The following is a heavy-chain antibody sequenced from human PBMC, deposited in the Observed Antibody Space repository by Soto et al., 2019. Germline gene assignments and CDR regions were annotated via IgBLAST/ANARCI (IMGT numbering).Heavy chain of an antibody. V-gene: IGHV1-46*01. CDR2: INPSGGST. CDR3: ARGNCGGDCYSQSSGYYYYGMDV. CDR1: GYTFTSYY. D-gene: IGHD2-21*02. J-gene: IGHJ6*02. Sequence: ASVKVSCKASGYTFTSYYIHWVRQARGQGLEWMGIINPSGGSTSYAQKFQGRVTMTRDTSTSTVYMELSSLRSEDTAVYYCARGNCGGDCYSQSSGYYYYGMDVWGQGTTVTVSS.